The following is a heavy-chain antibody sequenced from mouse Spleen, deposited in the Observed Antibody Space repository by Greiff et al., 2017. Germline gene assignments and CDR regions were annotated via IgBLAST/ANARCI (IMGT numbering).Heavy chain of an antibody. CDR1: GFTFSSYA. CDR2: ISSGGGNT. V-gene: IGHV5-9*04. CDR3: ARRWVVASFDY. D-gene: IGHD1-1*01. Sequence: EVKVVESGGGLVKLGGSLKLSCAASGFTFSSYAMSWVRQTPEKRLEWVATISSGGGNTYYPDSVKGRFTISRDNAKHTMYLQMSSLKSEDTAMYYCARRWVVASFDYWGQGTTLTVSS. J-gene: IGHJ2*01.